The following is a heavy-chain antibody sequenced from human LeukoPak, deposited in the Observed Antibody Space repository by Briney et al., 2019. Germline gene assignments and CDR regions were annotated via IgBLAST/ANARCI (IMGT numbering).Heavy chain of an antibody. CDR3: ARLIDVDTAMVLGYYYGMDV. J-gene: IGHJ6*02. V-gene: IGHV3-21*04. Sequence: GGSLRLSCAASGFTFSSYAMSWVRQAPGKGLEWVSSISSSSSYIYYADSVKGRFTISRDNAKNSLYLQMNSLRAEDTAVYYCARLIDVDTAMVLGYYYGMDVWGQGTTVTVSS. D-gene: IGHD5-18*01. CDR1: GFTFSSYA. CDR2: ISSSSSYI.